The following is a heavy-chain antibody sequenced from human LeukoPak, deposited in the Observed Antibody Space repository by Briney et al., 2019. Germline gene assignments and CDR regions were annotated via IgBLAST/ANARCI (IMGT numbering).Heavy chain of an antibody. CDR1: GGSISSYY. CDR3: ARGLGDYGDLTGFDH. V-gene: IGHV4-59*01. CDR2: IYYSGST. Sequence: PSETLSLTCTVSGGSISSYYWSWIRQPPGKGLEWIGYIYYSGSTNYNPSLKSRVTISVDTSKNQFSLKLSSVTAADTAVYYCARGLGDYGDLTGFDHWGQGTLVTVSS. J-gene: IGHJ4*02. D-gene: IGHD4-17*01.